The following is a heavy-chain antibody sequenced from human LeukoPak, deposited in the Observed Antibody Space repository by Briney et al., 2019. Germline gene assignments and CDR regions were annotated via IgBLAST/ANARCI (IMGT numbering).Heavy chain of an antibody. Sequence: GGSLRLSCAASGFTFSSYGMHWVRQAPGKGLEWVAVIWYDGSNKYYADSVKGRFTISRDNSKNTLYLQMNSLRAEDTAVYYCARDPVEHCSSTSCYALGFSWFDPWGQGTLVTVSS. CDR3: ARDPVEHCSSTSCYALGFSWFDP. D-gene: IGHD2-2*01. J-gene: IGHJ5*02. V-gene: IGHV3-33*01. CDR1: GFTFSSYG. CDR2: IWYDGSNK.